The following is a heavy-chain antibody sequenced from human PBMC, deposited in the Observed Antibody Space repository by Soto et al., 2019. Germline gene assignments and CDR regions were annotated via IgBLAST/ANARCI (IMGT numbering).Heavy chain of an antibody. V-gene: IGHV3-72*01. CDR1: GFTFSDHY. D-gene: IGHD3-10*01. Sequence: EVQLVESGGGLVQPGGSLRLSCAASGFTFSDHYMDWVRQAPGKGLEWVGLIRDKGNRYTTEYAASVRGRFTSSGDESKNSMYLQMNSLKTEDTAVYYWARRPGSGRSVDYWGQGTLVTVSS. CDR3: ARRPGSGRSVDY. J-gene: IGHJ4*02. CDR2: IRDKGNRYTT.